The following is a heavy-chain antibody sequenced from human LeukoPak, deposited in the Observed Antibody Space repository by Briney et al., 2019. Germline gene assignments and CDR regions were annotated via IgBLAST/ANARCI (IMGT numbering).Heavy chain of an antibody. CDR2: ISAYNGNT. J-gene: IGHJ5*02. Sequence: ASVKVSCKASGYTFTSYGISWVRQATGQGLEWMGWISAYNGNTNYAQKLQGRVTMTTDTSTSTAYMELRSLRSDDTAVYYCARDESYGDYNNWFDPWGQGTLVTVSS. D-gene: IGHD4-17*01. V-gene: IGHV1-18*01. CDR3: ARDESYGDYNNWFDP. CDR1: GYTFTSYG.